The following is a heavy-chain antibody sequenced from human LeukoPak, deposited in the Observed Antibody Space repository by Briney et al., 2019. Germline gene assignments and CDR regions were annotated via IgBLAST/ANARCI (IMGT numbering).Heavy chain of an antibody. CDR2: IYYSGST. CDR3: ARPTFSGYYSGPFDI. V-gene: IGHV4-39*01. J-gene: IGHJ3*02. CDR1: GGSISSSTYY. Sequence: RSSETLSLTCTVSGGSISSSTYYWGWIPQPPGKGLEWNGSIYYSGSTYYNPSLKSRVTISVDTSKNQFSLKLSSVTAADTAVYFCARPTFSGYYSGPFDIWGQGTIVTVSS. D-gene: IGHD3-22*01.